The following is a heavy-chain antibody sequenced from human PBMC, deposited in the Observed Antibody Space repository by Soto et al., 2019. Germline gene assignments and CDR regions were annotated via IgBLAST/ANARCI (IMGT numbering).Heavy chain of an antibody. V-gene: IGHV1-46*03. CDR3: AKQVDTAMSSGTMDV. CDR1: GYTFTSYY. Sequence: GASVKVSCKASGYTFTSYYMHWVRQAPGQGLEWMGIINPSGGSTSYAQKFQGRVTMTRDTSTSTVYMELSSLRSEDTAVYYCAKQVDTAMSSGTMDVWGQGTTVTVSS. D-gene: IGHD5-18*01. CDR2: INPSGGST. J-gene: IGHJ6*02.